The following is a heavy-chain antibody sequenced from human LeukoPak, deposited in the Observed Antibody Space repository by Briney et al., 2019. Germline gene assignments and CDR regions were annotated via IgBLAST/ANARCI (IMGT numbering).Heavy chain of an antibody. CDR1: GGSISSSSYY. V-gene: IGHV4-39*07. D-gene: IGHD2-21*02. J-gene: IGHJ5*02. CDR3: ARDKVTSCGGDCPGWFDP. Sequence: SETLSLTCTVSGGSISSSSYYWGWIRQPPGKGLEWIGSIYYSGSTYYNPSLKSRVTISVDTSKDQFSLKLSSVTAADTAVYYCARDKVTSCGGDCPGWFDPWGQGTLVTVSS. CDR2: IYYSGST.